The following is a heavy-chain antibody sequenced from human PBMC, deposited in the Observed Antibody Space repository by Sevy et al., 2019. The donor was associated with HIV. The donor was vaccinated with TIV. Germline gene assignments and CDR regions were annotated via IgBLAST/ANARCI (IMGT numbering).Heavy chain of an antibody. CDR3: TLTTAADYSGSGSTSVGWY. CDR1: GFTFSGTA. CDR2: IRSKANSYAT. V-gene: IGHV3-73*01. D-gene: IGHD3-10*01. J-gene: IGHJ4*02. Sequence: GGSLRLSCAASGFTFSGTAMHWVRQASGKGLEWVGRIRSKANSYATAYAASVKGRFTISRDDSKKTAYLHMNSLKTEDPAGYYCTLTTAADYSGSGSTSVGWYWGQGTLVTVSS.